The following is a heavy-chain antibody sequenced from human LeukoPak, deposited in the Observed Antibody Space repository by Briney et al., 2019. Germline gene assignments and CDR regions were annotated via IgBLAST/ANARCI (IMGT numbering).Heavy chain of an antibody. CDR2: TYPGDSDT. V-gene: IGHV5-51*01. CDR3: ARPHSYGDPFFDY. CDR1: GYSFTSYW. Sequence: GESLKISCKGSGYSFTSYWIGWVRQMPGKGLEWMGITYPGDSDTRYSPSFQGQVTISADKSISTAYLQWSSLKASGTAMYYCARPHSYGDPFFDYWGQGTLVTVSS. D-gene: IGHD4-17*01. J-gene: IGHJ4*02.